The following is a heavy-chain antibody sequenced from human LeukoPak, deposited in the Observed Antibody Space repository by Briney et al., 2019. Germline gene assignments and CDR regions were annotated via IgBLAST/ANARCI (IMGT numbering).Heavy chain of an antibody. D-gene: IGHD5-12*01. CDR3: ARDASGYDSYYYYYGMDV. V-gene: IGHV1-18*01. Sequence: ASVKVSRKASGYTFTSYGISWVRQAPGQGLEWMGWISAYNGNTNYAQKLQGRVTMTTDTSTSTAYMELRSLRSDDTAVYYCARDASGYDSYYYYYGMDVWGQGTTVTVSS. J-gene: IGHJ6*02. CDR1: GYTFTSYG. CDR2: ISAYNGNT.